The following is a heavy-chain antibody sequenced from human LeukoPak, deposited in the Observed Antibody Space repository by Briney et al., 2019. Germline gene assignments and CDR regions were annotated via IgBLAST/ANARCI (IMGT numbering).Heavy chain of an antibody. CDR1: GGSISSGSYY. D-gene: IGHD3-10*01. CDR3: ARANMVRGVGSFFDRNWIDP. Sequence: SETLSLTCTVSGGSISSGSYYWSWMRQPAGKGLEWIGRIYTSGSTNYNPSLKSRVTISVDTSKNQFSLKLSSVTAADTAVYYCARANMVRGVGSFFDRNWIDPWGQGTLVTVSS. V-gene: IGHV4-61*02. J-gene: IGHJ5*02. CDR2: IYTSGST.